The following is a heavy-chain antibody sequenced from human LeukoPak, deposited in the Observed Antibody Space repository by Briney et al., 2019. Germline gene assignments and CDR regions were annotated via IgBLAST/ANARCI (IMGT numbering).Heavy chain of an antibody. CDR2: ISGSGGST. CDR3: AKDRAAYSSGWSPQDY. V-gene: IGHV3-23*01. J-gene: IGHJ4*02. CDR1: GFTFSSYA. Sequence: PGGSLRLSCAASGFTFSSYAMSWVRQAPGKGLEWVSAISGSGGSTYYADSVKGRFTISRDNSKNTLYLQMNSLRAEDTAVYYCAKDRAAYSSGWSPQDYWGQGTLVTVSS. D-gene: IGHD6-19*01.